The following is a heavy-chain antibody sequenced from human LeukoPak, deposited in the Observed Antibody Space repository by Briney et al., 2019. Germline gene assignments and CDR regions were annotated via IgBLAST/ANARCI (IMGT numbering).Heavy chain of an antibody. CDR2: ISSNRGST. CDR1: GFNFQRYP. J-gene: IGHJ6*02. CDR3: VKGDYYVMDV. Sequence: GGSLRLSCSAAGFNFQRYPMHWFHPAPGKGVEFVSAISSNRGSTYYAASVKGRLTISRDNSKNTLYLQKSTLSAEDTALYYCVKGDYYVMDVWGQGTTVTVSS. V-gene: IGHV3-64D*06.